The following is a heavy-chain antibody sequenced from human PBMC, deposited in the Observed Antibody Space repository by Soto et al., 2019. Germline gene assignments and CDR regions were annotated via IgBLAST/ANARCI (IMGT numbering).Heavy chain of an antibody. D-gene: IGHD6-19*01. Sequence: VQLVESGGGLVQPGGSLRLSCAASGFTFSSYSMNWVRQAPGKGLEWVSYISSSSSTIYYADSVKGRFTISRDNAKNSLYLQMNSLRDEDTAVYYCARERGSGWLVVNWFDPWGQGTLVTVSS. CDR1: GFTFSSYS. V-gene: IGHV3-48*02. CDR2: ISSSSSTI. J-gene: IGHJ5*02. CDR3: ARERGSGWLVVNWFDP.